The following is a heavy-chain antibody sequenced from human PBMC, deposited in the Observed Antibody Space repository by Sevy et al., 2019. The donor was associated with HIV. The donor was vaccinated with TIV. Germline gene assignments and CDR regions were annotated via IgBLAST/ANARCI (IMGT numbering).Heavy chain of an antibody. V-gene: IGHV3-30-3*01. D-gene: IGHD4-17*01. Sequence: GGSLRLSCEASGFTLSSHIMHWFRRAPGKGLGWVAVISYDGGTKDYADSVKGRFTISRDNSKNTVYLQMNSLRIEDTAVYYCARGSANYGGATDYWGQGTLVTVSS. J-gene: IGHJ4*02. CDR1: GFTLSSHI. CDR3: ARGSANYGGATDY. CDR2: ISYDGGTK.